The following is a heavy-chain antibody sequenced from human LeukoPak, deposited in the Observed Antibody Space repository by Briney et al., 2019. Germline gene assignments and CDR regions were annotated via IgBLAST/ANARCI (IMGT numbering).Heavy chain of an antibody. J-gene: IGHJ4*02. V-gene: IGHV1-46*01. Sequence: ASVKVSCKASGYTFTSYYMHWVRQAPGQGLEWMGIINPSGGSTSYAQKFQGRVTMTRDTSTSTVYMEPSSLRSEDTAVYYCARSYGSYLFDYWGQGTLVTVSS. CDR1: GYTFTSYY. D-gene: IGHD1-26*01. CDR2: INPSGGST. CDR3: ARSYGSYLFDY.